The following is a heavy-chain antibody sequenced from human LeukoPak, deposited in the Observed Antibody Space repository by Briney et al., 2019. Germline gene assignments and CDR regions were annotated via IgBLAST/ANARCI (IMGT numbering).Heavy chain of an antibody. D-gene: IGHD2-2*01. Sequence: GGSLRLSCSASGFTFSSYAMHWVRQAPGKGLEYVSAISTNGGTTYYADSVKGRFTISRDNSKNTLYLQMSSLRAEDTAIYYCVKDKYCSSTSCYAAFDYWGQGTLVTVSS. CDR1: GFTFSSYA. J-gene: IGHJ4*02. CDR3: VKDKYCSSTSCYAAFDY. V-gene: IGHV3-64D*06. CDR2: ISTNGGTT.